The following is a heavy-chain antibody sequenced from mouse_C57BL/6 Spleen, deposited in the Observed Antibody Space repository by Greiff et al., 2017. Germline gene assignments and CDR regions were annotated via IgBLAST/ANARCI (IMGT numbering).Heavy chain of an antibody. Sequence: EVQRVESGGGLVKPGGSLKLSCAASGFTFSSYAMSWVRQTPEKRLEWVATISDGGSYTYYPDNVKGRFTISRDNAKNNLYLQMSHLKSEDTAMYYCARDGHDAMDYWGQGTSVTVSS. J-gene: IGHJ4*01. CDR2: ISDGGSYT. CDR1: GFTFSSYA. D-gene: IGHD2-2*01. V-gene: IGHV5-4*01. CDR3: ARDGHDAMDY.